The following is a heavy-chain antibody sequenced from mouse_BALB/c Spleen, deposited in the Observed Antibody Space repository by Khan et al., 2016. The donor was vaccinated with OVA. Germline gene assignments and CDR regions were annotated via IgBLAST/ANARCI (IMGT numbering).Heavy chain of an antibody. CDR3: VRDGAYHRDGDWFAY. CDR2: INPSNGYT. Sequence: QVRLQQSGAELARPGASVKMSCKASGYTFTSYTIHWIKKRPGQGLEWIGYINPSNGYTNYNQKFKDKATLTTDKSSTTAYLQLSSLTSDDSAVYNCVRDGAYHRDGDWFAYWGQGTLVTVSA. CDR1: GYTFTSYT. D-gene: IGHD2-14*01. J-gene: IGHJ3*01. V-gene: IGHV1-4*01.